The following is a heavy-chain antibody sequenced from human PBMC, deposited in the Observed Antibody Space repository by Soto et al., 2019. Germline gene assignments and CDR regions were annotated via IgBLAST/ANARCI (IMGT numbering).Heavy chain of an antibody. V-gene: IGHV3-74*01. D-gene: IGHD3-10*01. CDR3: ARGWFGPDV. J-gene: IGHJ6*04. Sequence: GGSLRLSCAASGFTFSGRSMHWVRPAPGKGLVWVSGIDNAGTDSTYADSVKGRFTSSRDNAKNTLYLQMNSLRVEDTAVYYCARGWFGPDVWGKGTTVTVSS. CDR2: IDNAGTDS. CDR1: GFTFSGRS.